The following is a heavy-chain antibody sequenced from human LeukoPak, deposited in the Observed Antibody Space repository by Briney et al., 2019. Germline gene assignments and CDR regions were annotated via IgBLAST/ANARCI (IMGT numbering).Heavy chain of an antibody. Sequence: PGGSLRLSCAASGFTFSSYGMNWVRQAPGKGLEWVSSISSSSSYIYYADSVKGRFTISRDNAKNSLYPQMNSLRAEDTAVYYCARDPPYYYDSSGYYKNYFDYWGQGTLVTVSS. J-gene: IGHJ4*02. CDR3: ARDPPYYYDSSGYYKNYFDY. CDR1: GFTFSSYG. V-gene: IGHV3-21*01. D-gene: IGHD3-22*01. CDR2: ISSSSSYI.